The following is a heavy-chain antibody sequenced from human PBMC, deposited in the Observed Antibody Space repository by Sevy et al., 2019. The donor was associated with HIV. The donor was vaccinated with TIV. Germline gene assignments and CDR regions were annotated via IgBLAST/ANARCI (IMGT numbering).Heavy chain of an antibody. J-gene: IGHJ4*02. CDR2: ISSSSSYI. V-gene: IGHV3-21*01. CDR1: GFTFSSYS. Sequence: GGSLRLSCAASGFTFSSYSMNWVRQAPGKGLEWVSSISSSSSYICYADSVKGRFTISRDNAKNSLYLQMNSLRAEDTAVYYCASRNGYSSSWYLDYWGQGTLVTVSS. D-gene: IGHD6-13*01. CDR3: ASRNGYSSSWYLDY.